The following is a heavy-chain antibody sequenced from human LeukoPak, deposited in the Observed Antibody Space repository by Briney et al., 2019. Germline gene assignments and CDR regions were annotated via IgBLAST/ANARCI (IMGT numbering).Heavy chain of an antibody. CDR3: AKKRNYDILTGNFDY. J-gene: IGHJ4*02. Sequence: GGSLRLSCAASGFTFSSYAMSWVRQAPGKGLEWVSAISGSGGSTYYADSVKGRFTISRDNSKNTLYLQMNSLRAEDTAVYYCAKKRNYDILTGNFDYWGQGTLVTVSS. CDR2: ISGSGGST. CDR1: GFTFSSYA. D-gene: IGHD3-9*01. V-gene: IGHV3-23*01.